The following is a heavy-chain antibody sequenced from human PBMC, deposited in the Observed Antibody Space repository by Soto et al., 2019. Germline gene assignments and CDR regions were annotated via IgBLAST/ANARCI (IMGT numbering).Heavy chain of an antibody. D-gene: IGHD5-12*01. CDR2: LWFDGSHK. CDR3: ARDSGSDFYDF. J-gene: IGHJ4*02. V-gene: IGHV3-33*01. Sequence: QVQLVESGGGVVQPGGSLRLSCEASGFTFSSYGMHWVRQAPGKGLEWVAVLWFDGSHKFYADSVKGRFTISRDNSKNTLYLQMNRLRVEDTAVYYCARDSGSDFYDFWGQGTLVTVSS. CDR1: GFTFSSYG.